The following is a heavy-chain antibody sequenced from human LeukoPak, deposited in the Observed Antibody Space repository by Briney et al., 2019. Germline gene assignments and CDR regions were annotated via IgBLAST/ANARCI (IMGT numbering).Heavy chain of an antibody. CDR2: IYYSGST. CDR3: VRVRYYGSGTYSHFDN. Sequence: SETLSLTCTVSGGSISSGGYYWSWIRQHPGKGLEWIGYIYYSGSTYYNAPLKSRVTISVDTSKNQFSLKLSSVTAADTAVYYCVRVRYYGSGTYSHFDNWGQGTLVTVSS. D-gene: IGHD3-10*01. CDR1: GGSISSGGYY. V-gene: IGHV4-31*03. J-gene: IGHJ4*02.